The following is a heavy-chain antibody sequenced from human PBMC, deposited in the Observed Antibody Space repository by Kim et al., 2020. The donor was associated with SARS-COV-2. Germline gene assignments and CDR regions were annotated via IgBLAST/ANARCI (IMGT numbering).Heavy chain of an antibody. CDR1: GFTFSSYG. D-gene: IGHD3-3*01. J-gene: IGHJ6*02. V-gene: IGHV3-33*01. Sequence: GGSLRLSCAASGFTFSSYGMHWVRQAPGKGLEWVAVIWYDGSNKYYADSVKGRFTISRDNSKNTLYRQMNSLRAEDTAVYYCARGERAGLFGVVTSYYYYGMDVWGQGPTVPVS. CDR2: IWYDGSNK. CDR3: ARGERAGLFGVVTSYYYYGMDV.